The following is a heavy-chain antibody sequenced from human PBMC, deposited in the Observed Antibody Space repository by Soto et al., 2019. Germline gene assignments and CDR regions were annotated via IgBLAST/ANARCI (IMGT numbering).Heavy chain of an antibody. CDR3: ARDSTPARDFGPRYYYGSGNFEWFDP. Sequence: GGSLRLSCAASGFTFSSYSMNWVRQAPGKGLEWVSSISSSSSYIYYADSVKGRFTISRDNAKNLLYLQMNSLRAEDTAVYYWARDSTPARDFGPRYYYGSGNFEWFDPWGQGTLVTVSS. D-gene: IGHD3-10*01. J-gene: IGHJ5*02. V-gene: IGHV3-21*01. CDR1: GFTFSSYS. CDR2: ISSSSSYI.